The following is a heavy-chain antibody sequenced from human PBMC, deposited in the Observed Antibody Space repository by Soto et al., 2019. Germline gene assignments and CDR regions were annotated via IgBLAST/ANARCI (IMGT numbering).Heavy chain of an antibody. CDR3: ARDGGRYGHYYDDSGYFSFDY. J-gene: IGHJ4*02. CDR2: GYQGGST. D-gene: IGHD3-22*01. Sequence: SETLSLTCDVSGYSIRSGYFWAWIRQPPGKGLEWIASGYQGGSTYKNPSLKSRVTISVGTSKNQFSLRLTSVTAADTAVYYCARDGGRYGHYYDDSGYFSFDYWGQGTLVTVSS. CDR1: GYSIRSGYF. V-gene: IGHV4-38-2*01.